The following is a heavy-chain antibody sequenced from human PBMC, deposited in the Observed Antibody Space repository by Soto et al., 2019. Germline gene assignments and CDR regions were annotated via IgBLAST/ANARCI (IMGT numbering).Heavy chain of an antibody. V-gene: IGHV3-30-3*01. CDR2: ISYDGSNK. D-gene: IGHD5-12*01. CDR3: ARAKRYSGYDFWY. J-gene: IGHJ4*02. CDR1: GFTFSSYA. Sequence: GGSLRLSCAASGFTFSSYAMHWVRQAPGKGLEWVAVISYDGSNKYYADSVKGRFTISRDNSKNTLYLQMNSLRAEDTAVYYCARAKRYSGYDFWYWGQGTPVTVSS.